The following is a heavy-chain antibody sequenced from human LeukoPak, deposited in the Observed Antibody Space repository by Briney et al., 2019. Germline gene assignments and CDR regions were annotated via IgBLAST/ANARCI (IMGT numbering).Heavy chain of an antibody. D-gene: IGHD2-2*01. Sequence: GGSLRLSCAASGFTFSSYGMHWVRQAPGKGPEWVAVISYDGSNKYYADSVKGRFTISRDNSKNTLYLQMNSLRAEDTAVYYCANILGYCSSTSCSTTDYWGQGTLVTVSS. CDR2: ISYDGSNK. V-gene: IGHV3-30*18. CDR3: ANILGYCSSTSCSTTDY. J-gene: IGHJ4*02. CDR1: GFTFSSYG.